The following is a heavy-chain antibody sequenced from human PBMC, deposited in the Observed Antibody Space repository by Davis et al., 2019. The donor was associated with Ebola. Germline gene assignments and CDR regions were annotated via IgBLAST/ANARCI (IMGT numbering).Heavy chain of an antibody. CDR1: GYSFTGHY. V-gene: IGHV1-2*02. D-gene: IGHD4-11*01. CDR3: ARGESNYGDYYYYGMDV. CDR2: INPNSGGT. J-gene: IGHJ6*02. Sequence: ASVKVSCKASGYSFTGHYLHWIRQAPGQGLEWMGWINPNSGGTNYAQKFQGRVTMTRDTSISTAYMELSRLRSDDTAVYYCARGESNYGDYYYYGMDVWGQGTMVTVSS.